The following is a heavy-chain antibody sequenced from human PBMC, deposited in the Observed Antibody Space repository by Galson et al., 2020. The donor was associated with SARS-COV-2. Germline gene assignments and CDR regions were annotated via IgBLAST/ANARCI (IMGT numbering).Heavy chain of an antibody. CDR1: GFTFSDHA. CDR2: VGGGGDDI. Sequence: GGSLRLSCAASGFTFSDHAMNWVRQAPGKGLEWVSIVGGGGDDIYYADSVKGRFTISRDNSKNRIYLQLNSLRVEDMALYYCARDRRGYYQPIDHWGQGTLVTVSS. V-gene: IGHV3-23*01. J-gene: IGHJ4*02. D-gene: IGHD3-3*01. CDR3: ARDRRGYYQPIDH.